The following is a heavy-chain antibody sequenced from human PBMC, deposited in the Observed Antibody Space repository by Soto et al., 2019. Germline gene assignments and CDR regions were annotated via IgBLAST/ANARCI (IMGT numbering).Heavy chain of an antibody. J-gene: IGHJ4*02. Sequence: GSGPTLVNPTQTLTLTCNFSDFSLTTRGVGVGWIRQPPGKALEWVALIYWNDDQRYNPSLKSRLTVTKDTSKNHVVLTMTNVDPLDTATYYCTRRSPAYGHDFWGPGTLVTVSS. CDR2: IYWNDDQ. CDR1: DFSLTTRGVG. D-gene: IGHD3-10*01. V-gene: IGHV2-5*01. CDR3: TRRSPAYGHDF.